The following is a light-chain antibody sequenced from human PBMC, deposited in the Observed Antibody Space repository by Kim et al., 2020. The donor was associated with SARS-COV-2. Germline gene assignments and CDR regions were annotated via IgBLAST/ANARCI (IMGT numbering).Light chain of an antibody. CDR1: SSDVGGYNY. Sequence: QSALTQPPSASGSPGQSVTISCTGTSSDVGGYNYVSWYQQHPGKAPKLMIYEVSKRPSGVSNRFSGSKSGNTASLTISGLQTEDEADYYCCSYAGSSSWVFGGGTPLTVL. J-gene: IGLJ3*02. CDR2: EVS. V-gene: IGLV2-23*02. CDR3: CSYAGSSSWV.